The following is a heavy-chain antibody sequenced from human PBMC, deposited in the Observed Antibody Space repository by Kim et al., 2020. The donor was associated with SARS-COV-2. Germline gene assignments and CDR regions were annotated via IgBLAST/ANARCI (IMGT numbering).Heavy chain of an antibody. Sequence: GGSLRLSCAVSGFTVGTTYMSWVRQAPGKGLEWVSAVQRGGNTHYADSVKGRFTISRDTPKNTLFLQMNSLRDDDTAVYYCARSPATGWYIDYWGLGTLITVSS. D-gene: IGHD3-9*01. V-gene: IGHV3-53*01. J-gene: IGHJ4*02. CDR1: GFTVGTTY. CDR3: ARSPATGWYIDY. CDR2: VQRGGNT.